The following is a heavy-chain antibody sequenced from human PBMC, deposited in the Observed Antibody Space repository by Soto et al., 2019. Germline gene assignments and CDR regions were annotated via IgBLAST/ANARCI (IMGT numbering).Heavy chain of an antibody. Sequence: QVQLVQSGAEVKKPGASVKVSCTASGYTFTSYGINWVRQAPGQGLEWMGWISAYNGNTNYAQNLQGRVTMSTDTSTSTAYMELRSPRSDDTAVYYCARGERYSSGWYGGYWGQGTLVTVSS. CDR2: ISAYNGNT. V-gene: IGHV1-18*04. D-gene: IGHD6-19*01. J-gene: IGHJ4*02. CDR3: ARGERYSSGWYGGY. CDR1: GYTFTSYG.